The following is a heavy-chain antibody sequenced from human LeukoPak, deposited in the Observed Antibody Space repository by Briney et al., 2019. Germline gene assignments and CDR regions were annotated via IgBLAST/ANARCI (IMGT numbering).Heavy chain of an antibody. CDR2: IHYNGNT. D-gene: IGHD6-19*01. V-gene: IGHV4-59*01. J-gene: IGHJ5*02. CDR3: ARGYSSGWYRGWFDP. CDR1: GVSMSSYY. Sequence: PSETLSLTCTVSGVSMSSYYWTWIRQPPGKGLEWIGHIHYNGNTNYNPSLKSGVTISVDTSKNQFSLKLSSVAAADTAVYYCARGYSSGWYRGWFDPWGQGTLVIVSS.